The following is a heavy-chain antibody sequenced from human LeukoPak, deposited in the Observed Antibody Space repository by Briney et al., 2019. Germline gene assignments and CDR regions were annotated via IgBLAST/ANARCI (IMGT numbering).Heavy chain of an antibody. D-gene: IGHD3-10*01. CDR1: GGSISSSTYY. V-gene: IGHV4-39*01. CDR2: IYYSGST. Sequence: SETLSLICSVSGGSISSSTYYWGWIRRPPGKGLEWIGSIYYSGSTDYNPSLKSRVTISVDTSKNQFSLELNSVTAADTAVYYCARHGSGYGDYFDYWGQGTLVTVSS. CDR3: ARHGSGYGDYFDY. J-gene: IGHJ4*02.